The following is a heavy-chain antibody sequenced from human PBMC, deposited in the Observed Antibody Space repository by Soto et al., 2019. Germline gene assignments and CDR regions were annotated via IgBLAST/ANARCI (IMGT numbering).Heavy chain of an antibody. Sequence: SETLSLTCTVSGGSISSYYWSWIRQPPGKGLEWIGYIYYSGSTNYNPSLKSRVTISVDTSKNQFSLKLSSVTAADTALYYCARGPNDRALLDAFDIWGQGTMVTVSS. V-gene: IGHV4-59*01. CDR2: IYYSGST. CDR1: GGSISSYY. J-gene: IGHJ3*02. CDR3: ARGPNDRALLDAFDI.